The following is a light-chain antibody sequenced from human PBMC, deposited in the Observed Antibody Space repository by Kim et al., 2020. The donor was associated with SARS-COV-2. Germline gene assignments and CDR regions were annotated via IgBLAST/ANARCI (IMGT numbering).Light chain of an antibody. Sequence: LSPGESATLSFRASQSVSSYLAWYQQKPGQAPRLLIYDASNRATGIPARFSGSGSGTDFTLTISSLEPEDFAVYYCQQRSNWPPTFGGGTKVDIK. CDR3: QQRSNWPPT. J-gene: IGKJ4*01. CDR2: DAS. CDR1: QSVSSY. V-gene: IGKV3-11*01.